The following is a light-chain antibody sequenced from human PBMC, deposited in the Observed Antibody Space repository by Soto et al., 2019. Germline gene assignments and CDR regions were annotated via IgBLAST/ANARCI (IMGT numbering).Light chain of an antibody. CDR2: DAS. CDR3: QQRYNWPLT. V-gene: IGKV3-11*01. J-gene: IGKJ4*01. Sequence: DIVLTQSPATLSLSPGDRATLSCRASQTVRDYLVWVQQKPGQAPRLLIHDASNRATGVPARFSGSGSGTDFTLTSSSLEPGDFAVYYCQQRYNWPLTFGGGTKVEIK. CDR1: QTVRDY.